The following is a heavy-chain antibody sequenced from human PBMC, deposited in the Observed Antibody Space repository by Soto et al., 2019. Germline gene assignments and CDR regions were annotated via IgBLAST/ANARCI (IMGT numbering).Heavy chain of an antibody. J-gene: IGHJ5*02. D-gene: IGHD3-10*01. Sequence: PSETLSLTCAVYGGSFSGYYWSWIRQPPGKGLEWIGEINHSGSTNYNPSLKSRVTISVDTSKNQFSLKLSSVTAADTAVYYCARKRPPMVRGVVNWFDPWGQGTLVT. CDR1: GGSFSGYY. V-gene: IGHV4-34*01. CDR3: ARKRPPMVRGVVNWFDP. CDR2: INHSGST.